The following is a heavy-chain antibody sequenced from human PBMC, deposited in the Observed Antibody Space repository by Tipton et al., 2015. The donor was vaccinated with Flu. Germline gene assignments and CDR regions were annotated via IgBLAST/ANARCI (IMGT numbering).Heavy chain of an antibody. Sequence: SLRLSCAVSAFNVSDNYMSWVRQAPGKGLEWVSIIFTGGNTYYADSVKGRFTISRDISGNTLFLQMNSLRTDDAALYFCAAGRGGSYFDHWGQGTLVTVSS. CDR2: IFTGGNT. V-gene: IGHV3-66*02. D-gene: IGHD3-10*01. CDR3: AAGRGGSYFDH. CDR1: AFNVSDNY. J-gene: IGHJ4*02.